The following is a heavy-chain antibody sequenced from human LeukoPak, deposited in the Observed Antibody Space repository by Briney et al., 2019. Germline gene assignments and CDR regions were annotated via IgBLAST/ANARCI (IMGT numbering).Heavy chain of an antibody. CDR2: IRYDGSNK. CDR1: GFTFSSYG. V-gene: IGHV3-30*02. D-gene: IGHD4-17*01. J-gene: IGHJ4*02. Sequence: TGGSLRLSCAASGFTFSSYGMHWVRQAPGKGLEWVAFIRYDGSNKYYADSVKGRFTISRDNPKNTLYLQMNSMRAEDTAVYYCAKDATTVTTIDPYYLDYWGQGTLVTVSS. CDR3: AKDATTVTTIDPYYLDY.